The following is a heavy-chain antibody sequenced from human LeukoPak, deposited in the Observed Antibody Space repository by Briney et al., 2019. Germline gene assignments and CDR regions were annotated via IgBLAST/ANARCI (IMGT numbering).Heavy chain of an antibody. CDR1: GFTFSSYS. J-gene: IGHJ4*02. V-gene: IGHV3-23*01. D-gene: IGHD4-17*01. Sequence: GGSLRLSCAASGFTFSSYSMNWVRQAPGKGLEWVSVISGSGGNTYYADSVKGRFTISGDNSKNTLYLQMNSLRAEDTAVYYCAKDGYYGDYSDFDYWGQGALVTVSS. CDR3: AKDGYYGDYSDFDY. CDR2: ISGSGGNT.